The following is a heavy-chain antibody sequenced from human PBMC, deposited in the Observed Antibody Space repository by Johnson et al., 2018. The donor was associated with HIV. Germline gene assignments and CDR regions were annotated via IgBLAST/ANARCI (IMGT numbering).Heavy chain of an antibody. CDR1: GFTLSSFG. J-gene: IGHJ3*02. CDR2: ISDDGCNK. Sequence: QVQLVESGGGVVQPGRSLRLSCAASGFTLSSFGMHWVRQDPGKGLEWMTIISDDGCNKNYADSVKGRFTVSRDNSKNTLYLQMNSLKTEDTAVYYCTRDAKLRPLDGPDDAFDIWGQGTMVTVSS. D-gene: IGHD2-2*03. V-gene: IGHV3-30*03. CDR3: TRDAKLRPLDGPDDAFDI.